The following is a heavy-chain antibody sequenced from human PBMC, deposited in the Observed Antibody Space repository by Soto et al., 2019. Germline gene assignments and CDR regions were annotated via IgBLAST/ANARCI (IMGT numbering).Heavy chain of an antibody. Sequence: QVQLVQSGAEVKKPGASVKVSCKASGYTFTSYGISWVRQAPGQGLEWMGWISAYNGNTNYAQKLQARVTMTTDTSTSTAYMELRSLRSDDTAVYYCARDLWVGSSSWPSDYWGQGTLVTVSS. D-gene: IGHD6-13*01. V-gene: IGHV1-18*01. J-gene: IGHJ4*02. CDR3: ARDLWVGSSSWPSDY. CDR2: ISAYNGNT. CDR1: GYTFTSYG.